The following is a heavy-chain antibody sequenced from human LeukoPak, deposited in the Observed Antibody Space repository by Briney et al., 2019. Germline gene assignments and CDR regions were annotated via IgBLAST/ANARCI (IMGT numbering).Heavy chain of an antibody. D-gene: IGHD3-22*01. Sequence: GGSLRLSCAASGFTFSSYAMHWVRQAPGKGLEWVAVISYDGSNKYYADSVKGRFTISRDNSKNTLNLQMNSLRAEDTAVYYCAKDPTHFRVWDDYDSNVLNCWGQGTLVTVSS. CDR1: GFTFSSYA. CDR2: ISYDGSNK. CDR3: AKDPTHFRVWDDYDSNVLNC. J-gene: IGHJ4*02. V-gene: IGHV3-30*04.